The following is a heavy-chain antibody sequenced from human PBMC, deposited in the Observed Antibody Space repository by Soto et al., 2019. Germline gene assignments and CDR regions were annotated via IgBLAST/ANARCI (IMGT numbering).Heavy chain of an antibody. CDR2: ISLDGSRT. CDR1: GFTFGSYW. CDR3: ARAPPGYSLGYRYCGIEV. V-gene: IGHV3-74*01. D-gene: IGHD2-21*01. Sequence: EVQLVESGGGLVQPGGSLRLSCAATGFTFGSYWMHWVRQAPGKGLVLVSHISLDGSRTTYADSVKGRFTISRDNAKSTLYLLVNSLRGEEPGVYFCARAPPGYSLGYRYCGIEVWGQGTTVTVSS. J-gene: IGHJ6*01.